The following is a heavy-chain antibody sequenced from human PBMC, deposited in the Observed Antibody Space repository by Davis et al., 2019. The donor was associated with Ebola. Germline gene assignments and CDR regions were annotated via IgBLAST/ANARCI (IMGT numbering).Heavy chain of an antibody. CDR2: IYPGDSDT. V-gene: IGHV5-51*01. CDR1: GYSFTRYW. D-gene: IGHD1-20*01. CDR3: ASLRRTITGMDDGFDL. Sequence: GESLKISCKGSGYSFTRYWIGWVRQMPGKGLEWVGVIYPGDSDTRYSPSFQGQVTISADKSLSTAYLQWGSLKASDTAMYYCASLRRTITGMDDGFDLWGQGTMVTVSS. J-gene: IGHJ3*01.